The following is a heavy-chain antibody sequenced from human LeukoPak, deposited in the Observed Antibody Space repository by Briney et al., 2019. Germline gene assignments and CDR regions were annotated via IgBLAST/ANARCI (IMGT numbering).Heavy chain of an antibody. CDR3: ARDRSGYGN. D-gene: IGHD5-12*01. CDR2: IYHSGST. V-gene: IGHV4-38-2*02. CDR1: GYSISSGYY. J-gene: IGHJ4*02. Sequence: NPSETLSLTCAVSGYSISSGYYWGWIRQPPGKGLEWIGSIYHSGSTYYNPSLKSRVTISVDTSKNQFSLKLSSVTAADTAVYYCARDRSGYGNWGQGTLVTVSS.